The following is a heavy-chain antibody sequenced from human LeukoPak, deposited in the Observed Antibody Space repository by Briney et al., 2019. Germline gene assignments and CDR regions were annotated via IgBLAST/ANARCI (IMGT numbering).Heavy chain of an antibody. D-gene: IGHD2-15*01. J-gene: IGHJ6*02. V-gene: IGHV3-23*01. CDR2: ISGSGGNT. CDR1: GFTFSSYA. CDR3: AKELDVVVVAATQVHYYGMDV. Sequence: GGSLRLSCAASGFTFSSYAMSWVRQAPGKGVEGGSAISGSGGNTYYADSGEGRFTISRHNSKHPLYLQMNTLTAEDPAVYYCAKELDVVVVAATQVHYYGMDVWGQGTTVTVSS.